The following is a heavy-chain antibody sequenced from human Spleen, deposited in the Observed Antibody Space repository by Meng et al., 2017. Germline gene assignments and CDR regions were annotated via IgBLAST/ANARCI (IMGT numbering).Heavy chain of an antibody. CDR3: VKHSSDWSLDS. Sequence: QVQLVQSGVEVKKPGASGKVSCKASGYSFTHHGITWVRQAPGQGLEWMGWISGYNGNTHYAQKLQGRVTMTTDTSTTTAYMELRSLRSDDSALYYCVKHSSDWSLDSWGQGTLVTVSS. V-gene: IGHV1-18*04. J-gene: IGHJ4*02. CDR1: GYSFTHHG. CDR2: ISGYNGNT. D-gene: IGHD6-19*01.